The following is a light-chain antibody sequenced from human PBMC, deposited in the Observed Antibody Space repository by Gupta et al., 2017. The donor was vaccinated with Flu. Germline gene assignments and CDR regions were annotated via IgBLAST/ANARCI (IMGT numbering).Light chain of an antibody. V-gene: IGLV1-44*01. CDR1: NSNIGSNT. Sequence: QSVLTQPPSASGTPGQRVTISCSGTNSNIGSNTVNWYRQLPGTAPKLLIYANNERPSGVPDRFSASKSGTSASLAVSGLQSEDEAYFYCAAWDDSLNGGVFGGGTKLTVL. J-gene: IGLJ3*02. CDR3: AAWDDSLNGGV. CDR2: ANN.